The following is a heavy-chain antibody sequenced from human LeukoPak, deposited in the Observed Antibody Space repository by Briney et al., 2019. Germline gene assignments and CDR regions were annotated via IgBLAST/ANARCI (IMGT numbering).Heavy chain of an antibody. CDR3: AKDILRGDYGDYEGDY. Sequence: GGSLRLSCAASGFTFSSYGMHWVRQAPGKGLEWVAFIRYDGSNKYYADSVKGRFTTSRDNSKNTLYLQMNSLRAEDTAVYYCAKDILRGDYGDYEGDYWGQGTLVTVSS. D-gene: IGHD4-17*01. CDR2: IRYDGSNK. V-gene: IGHV3-30*02. CDR1: GFTFSSYG. J-gene: IGHJ4*02.